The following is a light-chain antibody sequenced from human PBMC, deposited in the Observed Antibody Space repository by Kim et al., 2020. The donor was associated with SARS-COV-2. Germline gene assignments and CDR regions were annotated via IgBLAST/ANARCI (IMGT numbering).Light chain of an antibody. J-gene: IGLJ2*01. V-gene: IGLV3-1*01. CDR3: QAWDSSTAHVV. Sequence: SYELTQPPSVSVSAGQTASITCSGDKLGDKYACWYQQKPGQSPVLVIYQDSKRPSGIPERFSGSNSGNTATLTISGTQAMDEADYYCQAWDSSTAHVVFGGGTQLTVL. CDR1: KLGDKY. CDR2: QDS.